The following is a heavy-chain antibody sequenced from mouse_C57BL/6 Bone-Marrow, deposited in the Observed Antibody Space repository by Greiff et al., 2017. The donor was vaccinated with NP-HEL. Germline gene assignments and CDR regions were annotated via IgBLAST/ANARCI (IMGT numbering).Heavy chain of an antibody. CDR1: GYTFTDYY. V-gene: IGHV1-76*01. Sequence: QVQLQQSGAELVRPGASVKLSCKASGYTFTDYYINWVKQRPGQGLEWIARIYPGSGNTYYNEKFKGKATLTAEKSSSTAYMQLSSLTSEDSAVYFCAREDLYGPYAMDYWGQGTSVTVSS. J-gene: IGHJ4*01. CDR2: IYPGSGNT. CDR3: AREDLYGPYAMDY. D-gene: IGHD1-1*02.